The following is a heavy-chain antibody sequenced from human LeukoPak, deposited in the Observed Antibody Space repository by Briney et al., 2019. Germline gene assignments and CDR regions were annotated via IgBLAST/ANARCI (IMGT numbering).Heavy chain of an antibody. CDR3: ASVAPYYYGSGSYPDYMDV. CDR1: GYSISSGYF. CDR2: IYPSGST. J-gene: IGHJ6*03. V-gene: IGHV4-38-2*02. Sequence: PSETLSLTCTVSGYSISSGYFWGWIRQSPVKGLEWIGSIYPSGSTYYNPSLKSRVTISVDTSKYQFSLKLSSVTAADTAVYYCASVAPYYYGSGSYPDYMDVWGKGTTVTISS. D-gene: IGHD3-10*01.